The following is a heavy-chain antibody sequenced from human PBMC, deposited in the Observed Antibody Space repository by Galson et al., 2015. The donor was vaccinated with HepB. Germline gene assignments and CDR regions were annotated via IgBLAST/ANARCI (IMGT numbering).Heavy chain of an antibody. J-gene: IGHJ3*02. Sequence: QSGAEVKKPGESLQISCKGSGYSFSTYWIGWVRQMPGKGLEWMGIIYPGDSDTRYSPSFQGQVTISADKSLSTAYLQWSSLRASDTAMYYCARHITGGATRSASDIWGQGTMVTVSS. CDR3: ARHITGGATRSASDI. CDR2: IYPGDSDT. V-gene: IGHV5-51*01. CDR1: GYSFSTYW. D-gene: IGHD1-20*01.